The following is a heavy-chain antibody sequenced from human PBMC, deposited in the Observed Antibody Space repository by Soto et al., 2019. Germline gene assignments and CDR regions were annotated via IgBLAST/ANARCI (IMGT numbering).Heavy chain of an antibody. CDR3: ARSYCSSTSCYWFYYYYMDV. J-gene: IGHJ6*03. Sequence: ASVKVSCKASGYTFTSYDINWVRQATGQGLEWMGWMNPNSGNTGYAQKFQGRVTMTRNTSISTAYMELSSLRSEDTAVYYCARSYCSSTSCYWFYYYYMDVWGKGTTVTVS. CDR1: GYTFTSYD. V-gene: IGHV1-8*01. D-gene: IGHD2-2*01. CDR2: MNPNSGNT.